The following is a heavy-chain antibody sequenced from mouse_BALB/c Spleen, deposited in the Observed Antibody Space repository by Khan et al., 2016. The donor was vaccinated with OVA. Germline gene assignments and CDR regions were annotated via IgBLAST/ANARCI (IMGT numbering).Heavy chain of an antibody. CDR1: GYSITSDYA. V-gene: IGHV3-2*02. CDR2: ISYGGNT. J-gene: IGHJ4*01. D-gene: IGHD1-1*01. CDR3: ARKNYYGYAMDY. Sequence: EVQLQESGPGLVKPSQSLSLTCTVTGYSITSDYAWDWIRQFPGNKLEWMGYISYGGNTSYNPSLKSRISITRDTSKNQFFLQLNSVTTEDTATYYCARKNYYGYAMDYWGQGTSVTVSS.